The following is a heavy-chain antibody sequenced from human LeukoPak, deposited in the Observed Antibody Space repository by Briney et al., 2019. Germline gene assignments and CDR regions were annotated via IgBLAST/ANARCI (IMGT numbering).Heavy chain of an antibody. CDR3: ARDGDIVVPRGDY. CDR1: GYTFTGYY. Sequence: GASVKVSCKASGYTFTGYYMHWVRQAPGQGPEWMGRINPNSGGTNYAQKFQGRVTMTRDTSISTAYMELSRLRSDDTAVYYCARDGDIVVPRGDYWGQGTLVTVSS. CDR2: INPNSGGT. D-gene: IGHD2-15*01. J-gene: IGHJ4*02. V-gene: IGHV1-2*06.